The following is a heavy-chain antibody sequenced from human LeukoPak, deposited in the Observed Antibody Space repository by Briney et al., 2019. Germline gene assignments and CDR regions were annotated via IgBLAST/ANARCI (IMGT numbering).Heavy chain of an antibody. Sequence: GGSLRLSCAASRFTFNTYAVNWVRQAPGKGLEWVSSISSSSSYIYYADSVKGRFTISRDNAKNSLYLQMNSLRAEDTAVYYCASSANDFWSGPVDYWGQGTLVTVSS. CDR2: ISSSSSYI. CDR1: RFTFNTYA. D-gene: IGHD3-3*01. CDR3: ASSANDFWSGPVDY. V-gene: IGHV3-21*01. J-gene: IGHJ4*02.